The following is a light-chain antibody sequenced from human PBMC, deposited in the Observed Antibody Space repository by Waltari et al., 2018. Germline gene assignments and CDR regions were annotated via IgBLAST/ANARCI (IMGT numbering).Light chain of an antibody. V-gene: IGLV2-23*02. J-gene: IGLJ2*01. CDR3: FSYAGSNSFA. CDR1: SNDIGSYNF. Sequence: QSALTQPASVSGSPGQSITVSCIGTSNDIGSYNFVSWFQQHPGRAPKLMIYDVSERPLGVSNRFSGSKSGNTASLTISGLQAEDDADYYCFSYAGSNSFAFGGGTRVTVL. CDR2: DVS.